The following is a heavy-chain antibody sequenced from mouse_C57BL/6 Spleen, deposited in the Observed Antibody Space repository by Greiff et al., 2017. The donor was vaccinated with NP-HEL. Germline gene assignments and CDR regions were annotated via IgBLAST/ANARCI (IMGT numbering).Heavy chain of an antibody. CDR1: GFTFSSYA. D-gene: IGHD2-3*01. Sequence: EVKVVESGEGLVKPGGSLKLSCAASGFTFSSYAMSWVRQTPEKRLEWVAYISSGGDYIYYADTVKGRFTISRDNARNTLYLQMSSLKSEDTAMYYCTRVKDGYSFDYWGQGTTLTVSS. J-gene: IGHJ2*01. CDR3: TRVKDGYSFDY. V-gene: IGHV5-9-1*02. CDR2: ISSGGDYI.